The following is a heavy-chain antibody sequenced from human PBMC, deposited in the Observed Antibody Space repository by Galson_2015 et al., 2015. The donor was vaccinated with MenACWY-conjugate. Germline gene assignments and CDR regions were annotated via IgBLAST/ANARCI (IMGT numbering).Heavy chain of an antibody. V-gene: IGHV1-18*04. CDR1: GYIFTSNG. Sequence: SVKVSCKGSGYIFTSNGYSWVRQAPGQGLEWMGWISGYNGRTNYSQKFQERVTMTTGTATTTVYMELRSLRSDDTAIYYCARDSAMLHWGQGTLVTVSS. J-gene: IGHJ4*02. CDR2: ISGYNGRT. CDR3: ARDSAMLH. D-gene: IGHD2-2*01.